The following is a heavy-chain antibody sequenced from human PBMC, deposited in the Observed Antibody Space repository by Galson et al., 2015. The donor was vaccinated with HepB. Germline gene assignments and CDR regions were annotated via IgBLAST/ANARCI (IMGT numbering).Heavy chain of an antibody. CDR1: GFTFSSYS. D-gene: IGHD3-10*01. CDR2: ISSTSRYI. J-gene: IGHJ6*02. Sequence: SLRLSCAASGFTFSSYSMNWVCQAPGKGLEWVSSISSTSRYIYYADSMKGRFTISRDNAKNSLYLQMNSLRAEDTAVYYCARDLFLSFGENSYGMDVWGQGTTVTVSS. V-gene: IGHV3-21*01. CDR3: ARDLFLSFGENSYGMDV.